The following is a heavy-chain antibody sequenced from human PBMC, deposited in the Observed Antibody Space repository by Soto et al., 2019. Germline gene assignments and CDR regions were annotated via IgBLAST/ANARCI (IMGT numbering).Heavy chain of an antibody. V-gene: IGHV1-8*01. CDR2: MNPNSGNT. Sequence: ASVKVSCKASGYTFTSYDINWVRQATGQGLEWMGWMNPNSGNTGYAQKFQGRVTITRDTSTSTGYMELSSLRSEDTAVYYCARPCTGGTCFHLDYWGQGTQVTVSS. J-gene: IGHJ4*02. D-gene: IGHD2-8*02. CDR1: GYTFTSYD. CDR3: ARPCTGGTCFHLDY.